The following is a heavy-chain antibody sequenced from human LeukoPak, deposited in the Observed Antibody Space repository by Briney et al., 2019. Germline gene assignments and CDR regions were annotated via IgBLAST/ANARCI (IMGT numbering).Heavy chain of an antibody. CDR2: FDPEDGET. CDR3: ATDREMGYYYGMDV. D-gene: IGHD2-8*01. Sequence: ASVKVSCKVSGYTLTELSMHWVRQAPGKGLEWMGGFDPEDGETIYAQKFQGRVTMTEDTSTDTAYMELSSLRPEDTAVYYCATDREMGYYYGMDVWGQGTTVTVSS. V-gene: IGHV1-24*01. CDR1: GYTLTELS. J-gene: IGHJ6*02.